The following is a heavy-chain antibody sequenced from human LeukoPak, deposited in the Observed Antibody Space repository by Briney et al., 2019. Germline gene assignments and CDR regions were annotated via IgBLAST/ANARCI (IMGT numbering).Heavy chain of an antibody. V-gene: IGHV3-48*03. Sequence: PGGSLRLSCAASGLTFSSYEMNWVRQAPGKGLEWVSYISSSGSTIYYADSVKGRFTISRDNAKNSLYLQMNSLRAEDTAVYYCARLEPNYDYWGQGTLVTVSS. J-gene: IGHJ4*02. D-gene: IGHD1-1*01. CDR1: GLTFSSYE. CDR2: ISSSGSTI. CDR3: ARLEPNYDY.